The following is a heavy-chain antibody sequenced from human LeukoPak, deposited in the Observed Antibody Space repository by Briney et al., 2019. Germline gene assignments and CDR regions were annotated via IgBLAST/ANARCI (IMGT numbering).Heavy chain of an antibody. CDR2: ISSSGSSI. Sequence: GGSLRLSCAASGFTFSSYAMSWVRQAPGKGLEWVSYISSSGSSINYADSVKGRFAISRDNAKNSLYLQLNSLRVEDTAVYYCARRIYGSGTNWFDPWGQGTLVTVSS. CDR3: ARRIYGSGTNWFDP. CDR1: GFTFSSYA. D-gene: IGHD3-10*01. J-gene: IGHJ5*02. V-gene: IGHV3-48*03.